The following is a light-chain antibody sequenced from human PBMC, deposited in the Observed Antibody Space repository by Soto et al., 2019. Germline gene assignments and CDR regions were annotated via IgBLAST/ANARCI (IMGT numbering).Light chain of an antibody. CDR1: SSDIGDYNY. Sequence: QSVLTQPASVSGSPGQSITSSCTGTSSDIGDYNYVSWYPQHPGKAPKLIIFEVGDRPSGVSHRFSGSKSGYTASLTISGLQAEDEADYYCRSHTSNSTWVFGAGTKLTVL. CDR2: EVG. V-gene: IGLV2-14*01. CDR3: RSHTSNSTWV. J-gene: IGLJ3*02.